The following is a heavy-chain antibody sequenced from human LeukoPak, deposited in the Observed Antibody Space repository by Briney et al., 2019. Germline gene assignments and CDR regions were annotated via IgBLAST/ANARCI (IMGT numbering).Heavy chain of an antibody. CDR2: SGST. D-gene: IGHD4-23*01. CDR1: GYSISSGYY. CDR3: ARVTTVLTVDY. Sequence: PSETLSLTCTVSGYSISSGYYWGWIRQPPGKGLEWIGSGSTYYSPSLKSRVTISVDTSKSQFSLNLSSVTAADTAVYYCARVTTVLTVDYWGQGTLVTVSS. V-gene: IGHV4-38-2*02. J-gene: IGHJ4*02.